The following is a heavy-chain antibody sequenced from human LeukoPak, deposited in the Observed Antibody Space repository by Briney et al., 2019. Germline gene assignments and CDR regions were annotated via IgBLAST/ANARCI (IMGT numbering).Heavy chain of an antibody. CDR2: INPNSGGT. CDR1: GYTFTGYY. D-gene: IGHD6-19*01. Sequence: ASVKVSCKASGYTFTGYYMHWVRQAPGQGLEWMGWINPNSGGTNYAQKFQGRVTMTRDTSISTAYMELSRLRSDDTAVYYCARDPVAPGYYYYGMDVWGQGTTVTVSS. CDR3: ARDPVAPGYYYYGMDV. V-gene: IGHV1-2*02. J-gene: IGHJ6*02.